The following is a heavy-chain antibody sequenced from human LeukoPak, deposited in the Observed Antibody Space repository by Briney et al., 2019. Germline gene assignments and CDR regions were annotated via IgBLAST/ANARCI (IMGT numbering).Heavy chain of an antibody. V-gene: IGHV5-51*01. CDR1: GYSFTSYW. CDR3: ARLPYLQLNYYDSSGPFDY. J-gene: IGHJ4*02. Sequence: GESLKISCKGSGYSFTSYWIGWVRQMPGKGLEWMGIIYPGDSDTRYSPSFQGQVTISADKSISTAYLQWSSLKASDTAMYYCARLPYLQLNYYDSSGPFDYWGQGTLVTVSS. CDR2: IYPGDSDT. D-gene: IGHD3-22*01.